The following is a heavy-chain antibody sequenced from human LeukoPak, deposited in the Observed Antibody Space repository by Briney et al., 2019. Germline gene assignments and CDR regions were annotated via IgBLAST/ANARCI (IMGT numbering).Heavy chain of an antibody. J-gene: IGHJ4*02. CDR3: ARGRDGYNFLNRGEYYYFDY. D-gene: IGHD5-24*01. CDR2: IHYSGST. CDR1: GYSISSGYY. Sequence: SETLSLTCSVSGYSISSGYYWVWIRQPPGKGLEWIGNIHYSGSTNYNPSLKSRVIISEDTSKNQFSLRLSSVTAADTAVYYCARGRDGYNFLNRGEYYYFDYWGQGTLVTVSS. V-gene: IGHV4-38-2*02.